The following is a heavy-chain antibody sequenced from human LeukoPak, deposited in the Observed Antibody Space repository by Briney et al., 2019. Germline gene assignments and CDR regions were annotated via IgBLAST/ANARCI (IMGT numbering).Heavy chain of an antibody. CDR1: GGSISSGSYY. CDR2: IYTSGNT. Sequence: SQTLSLTCTVSGGSISSGSYYWSWLRQPAGKGLEWIGRIYTSGNTNYNPSLKSRVTISVDTSKNQFSLKLSSVTAADTAVYYCARGMAGDYDFWSGYYGFDPWGQGTLVTVSS. CDR3: ARGMAGDYDFWSGYYGFDP. J-gene: IGHJ5*02. D-gene: IGHD3-3*01. V-gene: IGHV4-61*02.